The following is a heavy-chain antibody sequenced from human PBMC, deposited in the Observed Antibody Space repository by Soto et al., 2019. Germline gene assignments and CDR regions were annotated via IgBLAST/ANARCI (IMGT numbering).Heavy chain of an antibody. CDR2: IFPHHNPA. J-gene: IGHJ5*02. CDR1: GYTLASDW. V-gene: IGHV5-51*01. CDR3: ARRCKRGYFNWFDP. Sequence: GESLKICGRTGGYTLASDWIAWVRQMPGKGLEWIGIIFPHHNPARYRPPLHGQVTISADRSTSTVIRRGASLKASDTAVYFCARRCKRGYFNWFDPWGQGTRVTVSS. D-gene: IGHD5-18*01.